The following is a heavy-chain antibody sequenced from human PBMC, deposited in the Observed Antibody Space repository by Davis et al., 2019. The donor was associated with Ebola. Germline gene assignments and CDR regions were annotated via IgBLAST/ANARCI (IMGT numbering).Heavy chain of an antibody. D-gene: IGHD3-3*01. CDR2: SRNKENRYST. V-gene: IGHV3-72*01. CDR3: AKSGLSFGVVKYHYGMDV. Sequence: GESLKISCAASGFTFSSYSMNWVRLTPGKGLEWVGLSRNKENRYSTEYAASVRGRFTISRNDSKESLYLQMNSLRTEDTAVYYCAKSGLSFGVVKYHYGMDVWGKGTTVTVSS. CDR1: GFTFSSYS. J-gene: IGHJ6*04.